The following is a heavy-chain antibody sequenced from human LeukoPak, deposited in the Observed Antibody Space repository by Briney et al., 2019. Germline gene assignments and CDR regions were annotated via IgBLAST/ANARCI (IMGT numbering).Heavy chain of an antibody. CDR2: INPSGVNT. V-gene: IGHV1-46*01. CDR3: ARSGGGYYENYFDY. Sequence: ASVKVSFKASVYIFTTYYMHWVRQAPGQGGEWMGIINPSGVNTSHAQKFQGRVTITRDTSTSTVYMELNSLRSEDTAVYYCARSGGGYYENYFDYWGQGTVVTVSS. CDR1: VYIFTTYY. D-gene: IGHD1-26*01. J-gene: IGHJ4*02.